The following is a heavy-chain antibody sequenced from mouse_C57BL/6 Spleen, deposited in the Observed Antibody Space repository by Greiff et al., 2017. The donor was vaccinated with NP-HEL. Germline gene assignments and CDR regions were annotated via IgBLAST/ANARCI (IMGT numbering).Heavy chain of an antibody. CDR1: GYTFTDYY. CDR2: IYPGSGNT. Sequence: QVHVKQSGAELVRPGASVKLSCKASGYTFTDYYINWVKQRPGQGLEWIARIYPGSGNTYYNEKFKGKATLTAEKSSSTAYMQLSSLTSEDSAVYFCARDGSSHWYFDVWGTGTTVTVSS. V-gene: IGHV1-76*01. D-gene: IGHD1-1*01. J-gene: IGHJ1*03. CDR3: ARDGSSHWYFDV.